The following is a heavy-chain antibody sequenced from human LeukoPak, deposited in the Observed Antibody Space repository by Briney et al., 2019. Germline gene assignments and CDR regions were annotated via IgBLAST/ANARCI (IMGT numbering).Heavy chain of an antibody. V-gene: IGHV3-30*18. CDR2: ISFDGSSE. Sequence: GGSLRLSCAASGFTFKNYGMHWVRKAPGKGLEWAAVISFDGSSEYYGDSVKGRFTISRDNSKNTVYLEMNSLRTEDTAVYYCVQDWGSFFASGSSYFDSWGQGALVTVSS. CDR3: VQDWGSFFASGSSYFDS. J-gene: IGHJ4*02. D-gene: IGHD3-10*01. CDR1: GFTFKNYG.